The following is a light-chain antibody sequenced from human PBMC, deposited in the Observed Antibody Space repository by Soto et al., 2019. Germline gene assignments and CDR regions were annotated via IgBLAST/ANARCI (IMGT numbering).Light chain of an antibody. V-gene: IGKV3-20*01. CDR1: QSVSSSY. J-gene: IGKJ5*01. CDR3: QQYGSSPPVT. CDR2: GAS. Sequence: EIVLTQSPGTLSLSPGERATLSCRASQSVSSSYLAWYQQKPGQAPRLLIYGASGRATGIPDRFSGSGSGTDFTLTISRREPEDFAVYYWQQYGSSPPVTFGQGTRLEIK.